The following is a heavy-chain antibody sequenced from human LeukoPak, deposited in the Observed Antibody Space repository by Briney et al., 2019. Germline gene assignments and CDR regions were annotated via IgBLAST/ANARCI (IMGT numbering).Heavy chain of an antibody. J-gene: IGHJ6*03. CDR3: AKAVGRRDYYYYMDV. Sequence: GGSLRLSCAASGFTFSSYAMSWVRQAPGKGLEWVSAISGSGGSTYYADSVKGRFTISRDNSKNTLYLQMNSLRAEDTAVYYCAKAVGRRDYYYYMDVWGKGTTVTISS. V-gene: IGHV3-23*01. CDR2: ISGSGGST. D-gene: IGHD1-26*01. CDR1: GFTFSSYA.